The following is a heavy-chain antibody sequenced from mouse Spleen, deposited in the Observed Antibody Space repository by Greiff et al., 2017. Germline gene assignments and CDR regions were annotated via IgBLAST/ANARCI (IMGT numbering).Heavy chain of an antibody. CDR3: ARNYYGSSYLYWYFDV. Sequence: VMLVESGPGLVAPSQSLSITCTVSGFSLTSYAISWVRQPPGKGLEWLGVIWTGGGTNYNSALKSRLSISKDNSKSQVFLKMNSLQTDDTARYYCARNYYGSSYLYWYFDVWGAGTTVTVSS. CDR1: GFSLTSYA. J-gene: IGHJ1*01. D-gene: IGHD1-1*01. V-gene: IGHV2-9-1*01. CDR2: IWTGGGT.